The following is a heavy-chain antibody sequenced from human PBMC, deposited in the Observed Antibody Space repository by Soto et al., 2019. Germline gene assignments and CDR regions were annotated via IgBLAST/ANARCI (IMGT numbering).Heavy chain of an antibody. Sequence: PGGSLRLSCAASGFTFSSYSMNWVRQAPGKGPEWVSSISSSSSYIYYADSVKGRFTISRDNAKNSLYLQMNSLRAEDTAVYYCARERTAAPYYYYGMDVWGQGTTVTVSS. V-gene: IGHV3-21*01. CDR1: GFTFSSYS. J-gene: IGHJ6*02. CDR2: ISSSSSYI. CDR3: ARERTAAPYYYYGMDV. D-gene: IGHD2-21*02.